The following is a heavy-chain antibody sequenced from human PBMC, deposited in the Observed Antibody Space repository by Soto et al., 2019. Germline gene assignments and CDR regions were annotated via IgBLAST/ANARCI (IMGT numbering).Heavy chain of an antibody. V-gene: IGHV1-3*01. CDR1: GNTLTRFA. CDR2: INAGTGQP. J-gene: IGHJ4*02. Sequence: QVQLVQTGAEVKRPGDSLKVSCKASGNTLTRFALHWVRQAPAQRLEWLGWINAGTGQPKYSENFHDRVRITRDTSATTAYMELTSLRAEDTAVYYCASVRGGWYFDFWCQGALVAGSS. D-gene: IGHD6-19*01. CDR3: ASVRGGWYFDF.